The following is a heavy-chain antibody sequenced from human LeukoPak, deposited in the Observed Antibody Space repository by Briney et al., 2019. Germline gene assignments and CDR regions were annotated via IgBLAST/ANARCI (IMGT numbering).Heavy chain of an antibody. CDR3: VRDSIYYYIDY. CDR1: GFIFSDRY. Sequence: GGSLRFSCVASGFIFSDRYMDWVRQAPGKGLEWVGRSRNRVNGYSTVYAAPVKSRFTISRDDSGNSLYLQMNSLETEDTAVYYCVRDSIYYYIDYWGQGTLVTVSS. V-gene: IGHV3-72*01. D-gene: IGHD3-3*02. CDR2: SRNRVNGYST. J-gene: IGHJ4*02.